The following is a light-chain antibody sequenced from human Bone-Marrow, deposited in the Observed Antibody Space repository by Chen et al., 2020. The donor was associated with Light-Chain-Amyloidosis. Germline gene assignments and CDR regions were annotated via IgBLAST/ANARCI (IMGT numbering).Light chain of an antibody. CDR2: EVT. V-gene: IGLV2-14*01. CDR3: SSYTITNTLV. Sequence: QSALTQPAPVSGSPGQSIPTSCTGTSSDVGGDNHVSWYQQHPDKAPKLMIYEVTNRPSWVPDRFSGSKSDNTASLTISGLQTEDEADYFCSSYTITNTLVFGSGTRVTVL. CDR1: SSDVGGDNH. J-gene: IGLJ1*01.